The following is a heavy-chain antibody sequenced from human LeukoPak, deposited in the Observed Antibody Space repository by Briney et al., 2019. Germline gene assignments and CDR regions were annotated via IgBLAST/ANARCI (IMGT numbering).Heavy chain of an antibody. Sequence: GASVKVSCKVSGYTLTELSMHWVRQAPGKGLEWMGGFDPEDGETIYAQKFQGRVTMTEDTSTDTAYMELSSLRSEDTAVYYCARAWGCSSTSCYTFDYWGQGTLVTVSS. CDR1: GYTLTELS. CDR3: ARAWGCSSTSCYTFDY. J-gene: IGHJ4*02. CDR2: FDPEDGET. V-gene: IGHV1-24*01. D-gene: IGHD2-2*02.